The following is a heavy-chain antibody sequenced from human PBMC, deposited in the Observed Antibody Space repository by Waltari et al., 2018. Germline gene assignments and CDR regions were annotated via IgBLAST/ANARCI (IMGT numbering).Heavy chain of an antibody. CDR2: INGIGGNT. Sequence: EVQVLESGGGLVQPGGSLRPSCAASGFTFSTNAMTWVRQAPGKGLEWVSTINGIGGNTYHADSVKGRFTISRDNSKNTLYLQMNSLRAKDTAIYYCAKDSSTLHYFDYWGQGTLVTVSS. CDR3: AKDSSTLHYFDY. CDR1: GFTFSTNA. D-gene: IGHD3-16*01. V-gene: IGHV3-23*01. J-gene: IGHJ4*02.